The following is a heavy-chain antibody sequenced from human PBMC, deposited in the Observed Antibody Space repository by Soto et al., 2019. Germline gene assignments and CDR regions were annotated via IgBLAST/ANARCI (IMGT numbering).Heavy chain of an antibody. CDR2: IYYSGST. V-gene: IGHV4-39*07. CDR1: GGSISSSSYY. D-gene: IGHD1-26*01. J-gene: IGHJ4*02. CDR3: ARGTGSTYYFDY. Sequence: QLQLQESGPGLVKPSETLSLTCSVSGGSISSSSYYWDWIRQTPGKGLEWIGNIYYSGSTRYNPSLKSRVTISVDTSKNQFSLELTSVTAADTALYYCARGTGSTYYFDYWGKGTLVTVSS.